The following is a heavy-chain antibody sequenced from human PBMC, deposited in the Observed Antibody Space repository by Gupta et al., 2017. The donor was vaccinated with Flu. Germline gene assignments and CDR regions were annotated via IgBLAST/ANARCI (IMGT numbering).Heavy chain of an antibody. Sequence: QVQLLQSGAEVKKPGASVTVSCKASGYNFIEYYLHWVRQAPGQGLEWMGRMNPNSGGTDFAQKFQGRISMTRDTSISTAYLEVNSLRSDDTAVYVCARDRDGYPWGQGTLVTVSS. CDR3: ARDRDGYP. CDR2: MNPNSGGT. D-gene: IGHD5-24*01. V-gene: IGHV1-2*06. CDR1: GYNFIEYY. J-gene: IGHJ5*02.